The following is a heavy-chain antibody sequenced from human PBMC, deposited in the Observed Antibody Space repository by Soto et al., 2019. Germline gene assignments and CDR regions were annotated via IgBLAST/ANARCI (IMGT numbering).Heavy chain of an antibody. CDR3: ARGLLYSRLYYFDY. CDR2: IYYSGST. Sequence: SETLSLTCTVSGGSISSYYWSWIRQPPGKGLEWIGYIYYSGSTNYNPSLKSRVTISVDTSKNQFSLKLSSVTAADTAVYYCARGLLYSRLYYFDYWGQRTLVTVSS. J-gene: IGHJ4*02. D-gene: IGHD6-13*01. V-gene: IGHV4-59*01. CDR1: GGSISSYY.